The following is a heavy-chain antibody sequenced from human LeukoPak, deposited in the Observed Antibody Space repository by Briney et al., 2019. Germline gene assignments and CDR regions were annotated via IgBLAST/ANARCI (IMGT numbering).Heavy chain of an antibody. CDR2: IYYSGST. CDR1: GGSIRSYY. CDR3: ARSNSPTYYDFWSGYYRAFEI. Sequence: SETLSLTCTVSGGSIRSYYWSWIRQPPGKGLEWIGYIYYSGSTNYNPSLKSRVTISVDTSKNQFSLELSSVTAADTAVYYCARSNSPTYYDFWSGYYRAFEIWGQGTMVTVSS. J-gene: IGHJ3*02. V-gene: IGHV4-59*01. D-gene: IGHD3-3*01.